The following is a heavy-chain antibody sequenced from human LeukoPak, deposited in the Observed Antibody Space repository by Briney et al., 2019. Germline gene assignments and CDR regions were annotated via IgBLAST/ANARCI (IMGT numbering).Heavy chain of an antibody. Sequence: GGSLRLSCAASGFTFSSYAMHWVRQAPGKGLEWVAIISYDGSSKYFADSVKGRFTISRDNSKNTLYLQMNSLRAEDTAVYYCARGYDSSGVDYWGQGTLVTVSS. CDR2: ISYDGSSK. D-gene: IGHD3-22*01. V-gene: IGHV3-30*03. J-gene: IGHJ4*02. CDR3: ARGYDSSGVDY. CDR1: GFTFSSYA.